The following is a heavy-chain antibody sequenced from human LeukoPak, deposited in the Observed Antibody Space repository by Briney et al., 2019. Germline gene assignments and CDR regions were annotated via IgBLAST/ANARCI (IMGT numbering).Heavy chain of an antibody. D-gene: IGHD3-22*01. V-gene: IGHV3-7*01. CDR3: ARDLYRIVVVPHYFDY. CDR1: GFTFSNNA. J-gene: IGHJ4*02. Sequence: GGSLRLSCIASGFTFSNNAMAWVRQAPGKGLEWVANIKQDGSEKYYVDSVKGRFTISRDNAKNSLYLQMNSLRAEDTAVYYCARDLYRIVVVPHYFDYWGQGTLVTVSS. CDR2: IKQDGSEK.